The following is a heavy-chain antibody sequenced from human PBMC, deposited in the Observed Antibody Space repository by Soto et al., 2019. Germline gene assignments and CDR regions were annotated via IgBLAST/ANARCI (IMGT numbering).Heavy chain of an antibody. CDR2: FDPEDGET. CDR1: GYTLTELS. Sequence: ASVKVSCKVSGYTLTELSMHWVRQAPGKGLEWMGGFDPEDGETIYAQKFQGRVTMTEDTSTDTAYMELSSLRSEDTAVYYCATVYSNYRHNYFDFWGQGTLVTVSA. J-gene: IGHJ4*02. D-gene: IGHD4-4*01. CDR3: ATVYSNYRHNYFDF. V-gene: IGHV1-24*01.